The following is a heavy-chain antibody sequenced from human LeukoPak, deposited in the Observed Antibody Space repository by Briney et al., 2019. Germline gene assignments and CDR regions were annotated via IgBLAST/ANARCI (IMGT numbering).Heavy chain of an antibody. CDR2: ISFSGNST. Sequence: GGSLRLSCAASGSTFSSYGMNWVRQAPGKGLEWVSYISFSGNSTYYADSVKGRFTISRDNGKNSLYLQMNSLRDDDTAVYYCARERGNYFRYWGQGTLVTVSS. V-gene: IGHV3-48*02. CDR1: GSTFSSYG. CDR3: ARERGNYFRY. J-gene: IGHJ4*02.